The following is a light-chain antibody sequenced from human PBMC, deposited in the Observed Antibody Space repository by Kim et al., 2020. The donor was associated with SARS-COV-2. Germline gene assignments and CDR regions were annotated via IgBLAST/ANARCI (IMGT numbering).Light chain of an antibody. CDR1: QSVSSSD. J-gene: IGKJ2*01. Sequence: EIVLTQSPGTLSLSPGERATLSCRASQSVSSSDLAWYQQKPGQAPRLLIYGASSRATGIPDRFSGSGSGTDFTLTSSRLEPEDFAVYYCQQYGSSPQNTFGQGTKLEI. CDR2: GAS. V-gene: IGKV3-20*01. CDR3: QQYGSSPQNT.